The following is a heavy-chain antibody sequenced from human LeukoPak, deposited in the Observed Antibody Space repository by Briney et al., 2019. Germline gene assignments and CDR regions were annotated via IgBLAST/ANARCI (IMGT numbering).Heavy chain of an antibody. CDR2: IYHSGST. V-gene: IGHV4-4*02. D-gene: IGHD4-17*01. Sequence: SETLSLTCTVSGGSISSHYWSWVRQPPGKGLEWIGEIYHSGSTNYNPSLKSRVTISVDKSENQFSLKLSSVTVADTAVYYCARAYGDYAFDYWGQGTLVTVSS. CDR3: ARAYGDYAFDY. CDR1: GGSISSHY. J-gene: IGHJ4*02.